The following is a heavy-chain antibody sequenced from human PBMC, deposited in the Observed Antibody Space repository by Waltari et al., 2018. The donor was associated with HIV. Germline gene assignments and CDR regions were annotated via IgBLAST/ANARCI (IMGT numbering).Heavy chain of an antibody. D-gene: IGHD4-17*01. J-gene: IGHJ4*02. Sequence: EVQLVESGGGLVKPGGSLRLSCAASGFTFSNAWMSWVRQAPGKGLEWVGRIKSKTDGGTTDYAAPVKGRFTISRDDSKNTLYLQMNSLKTEDTAVYYCTTAPFGDYLFDYWGQGTLVTVSS. CDR1: GFTFSNAW. CDR3: TTAPFGDYLFDY. V-gene: IGHV3-15*01. CDR2: IKSKTDGGTT.